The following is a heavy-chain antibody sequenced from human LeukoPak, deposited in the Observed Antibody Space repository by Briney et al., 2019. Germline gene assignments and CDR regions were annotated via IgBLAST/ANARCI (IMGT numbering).Heavy chain of an antibody. D-gene: IGHD2-2*01. CDR3: AREKYQLLSYYYMDV. CDR2: INHSGST. J-gene: IGHJ6*03. CDR1: GGSFSGYY. Sequence: SETLSLTCAVYGGSFSGYYWSWIRQPPGKELEWIGEINHSGSTNYNPSLKSRVTISVDTSKNQFSLKLSSVTAADTAVYYCAREKYQLLSYYYMDVWGKGTTVTVSS. V-gene: IGHV4-34*01.